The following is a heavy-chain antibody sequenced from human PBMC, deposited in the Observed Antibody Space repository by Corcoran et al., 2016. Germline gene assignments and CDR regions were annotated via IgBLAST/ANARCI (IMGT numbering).Heavy chain of an antibody. J-gene: IGHJ6*02. CDR3: ARGGPDSSYGYYGMDV. CDR2: IIPIFGTA. CDR1: GGTFSSYA. Sequence: QVQLVQSGAEVKKPGSSVKVSCKASGGTFSSYAISWVRQAPGPGLEWMGGIIPIFGTANYAQKLQGRVTITADETTSTAYMELSRLRSEDTAVYYCARGGPDSSYGYYGMDVWGQGTTVTVSS. V-gene: IGHV1-69*01. D-gene: IGHD4-4*01.